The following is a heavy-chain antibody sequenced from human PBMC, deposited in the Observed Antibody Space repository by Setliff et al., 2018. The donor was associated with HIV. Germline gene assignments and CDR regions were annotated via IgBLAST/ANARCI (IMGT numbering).Heavy chain of an antibody. V-gene: IGHV1-3*01. CDR2: ISAGKGMT. D-gene: IGHD6-19*01. CDR3: ARDIYDSGWFTLEY. J-gene: IGHJ4*02. Sequence: ASVTVSCKASGYTFSTYAMHWVRQAPGQRLEWMGWISAGKGMTKYSKKFQGRVTLTRDTAASTAYMELSSLRSEDTAVYYCARDIYDSGWFTLEYWGQGTLVTVSS. CDR1: GYTFSTYA.